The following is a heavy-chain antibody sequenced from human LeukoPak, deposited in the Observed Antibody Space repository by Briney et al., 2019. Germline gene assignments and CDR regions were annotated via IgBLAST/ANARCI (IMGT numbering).Heavy chain of an antibody. J-gene: IGHJ4*02. CDR2: ISLTGRT. CDR1: GGSITSTNW. V-gene: IGHV4-4*02. CDR3: TRESGPYCPFGY. Sequence: PSETLSLTCGVSGGSITSTNWWSWVRQPPGQGLEWIGEISLTGRTNYNPCLIGRVIMSLDESRNQLSLTLTSVTAADTAMYYCTRESGPYCPFGYWGQGTLVVVPS. D-gene: IGHD1-26*01.